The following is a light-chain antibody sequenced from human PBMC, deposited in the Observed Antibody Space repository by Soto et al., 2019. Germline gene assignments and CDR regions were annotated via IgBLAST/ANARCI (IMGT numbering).Light chain of an antibody. Sequence: EIVLTQSPGTLSLSPGERATLSCRASQSVVTSWLAWYQQKLGQPPRLLIYGASSRATGIPDRFSGSGSGTDFTLTISRLEPEDFAVYYCQQYGSSPWTFGQGTKVDIK. CDR3: QQYGSSPWT. V-gene: IGKV3-20*01. CDR2: GAS. CDR1: QSVVTSW. J-gene: IGKJ1*01.